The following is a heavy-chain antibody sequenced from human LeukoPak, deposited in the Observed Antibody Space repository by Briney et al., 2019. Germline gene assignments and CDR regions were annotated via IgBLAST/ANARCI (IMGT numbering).Heavy chain of an antibody. V-gene: IGHV3-74*01. Sequence: GGSLRLSCAASGFTFSSYWMHWVRQAPGKGLVWVSRINSDGSTTNYADSVKGRFTISRDNAKNTLYLQMNSLRAEDTAVYYCAKRGRAYAFDIWGQGTMVTVSS. J-gene: IGHJ3*02. CDR3: AKRGRAYAFDI. CDR1: GFTFSSYW. CDR2: INSDGSTT.